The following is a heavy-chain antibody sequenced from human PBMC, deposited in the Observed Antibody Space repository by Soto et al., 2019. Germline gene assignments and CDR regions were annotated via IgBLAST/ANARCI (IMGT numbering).Heavy chain of an antibody. D-gene: IGHD1-26*01. J-gene: IGHJ4*02. Sequence: GGSLRLSCAASGFTFSSYGMHWVRQAPGKGLEWVAVIWYDGSNKYYADSVKGRFTISRDNSKNTLYLQMNSLRAEDTAGYYCARDSRGGSSYIDYWGQGTLVTVSS. CDR3: ARDSRGGSSYIDY. V-gene: IGHV3-33*01. CDR2: IWYDGSNK. CDR1: GFTFSSYG.